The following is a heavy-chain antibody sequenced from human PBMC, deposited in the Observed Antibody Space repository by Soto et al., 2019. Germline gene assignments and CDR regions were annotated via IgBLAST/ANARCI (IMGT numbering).Heavy chain of an antibody. CDR1: GFTFGDYA. CDR2: IRSKAYGGTT. D-gene: IGHD1-26*01. Sequence: EVQLVESGGGLVQPGRSLRLSCTASGFTFGDYAMSWVRQAPGKGLEWVGFIRSKAYGGTTEYAASVKGRFTISRDDSKSIAYLQMNSLQTEDTAVYYCTRAQWELLGYYFDYWGQGTLVTVSS. J-gene: IGHJ4*02. CDR3: TRAQWELLGYYFDY. V-gene: IGHV3-49*04.